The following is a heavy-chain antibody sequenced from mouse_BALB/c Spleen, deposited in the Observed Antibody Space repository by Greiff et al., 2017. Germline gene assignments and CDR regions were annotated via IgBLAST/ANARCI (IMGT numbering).Heavy chain of an antibody. CDR1: GFTFSSYT. Sequence: DVMLVESGGGLVQPGGSLKLSCAASGFTFSSYTMSWVRQTPEQRLEWVAYISNGGGSTYYPDTVKGRFTISRDNAKNTLYLQMSSLKSEDTAMYCCARQQHFDVWGAGTTVTVSS. CDR3: ARQQHFDV. J-gene: IGHJ1*01. D-gene: IGHD3-1*01. CDR2: ISNGGGST. V-gene: IGHV5-12-2*01.